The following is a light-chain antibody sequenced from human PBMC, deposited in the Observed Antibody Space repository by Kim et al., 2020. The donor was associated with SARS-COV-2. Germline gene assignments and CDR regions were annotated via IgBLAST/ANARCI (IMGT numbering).Light chain of an antibody. CDR2: EVS. J-gene: IGKJ1*01. V-gene: IGKV2D-29*01. Sequence: VLTQTPLSLSVTPGQPASISCRSSQSVLDTNGKTYLFWYVQKPGQAPHLLIHEVSNRFSGVPYRFTGSGSGTDFTLEISRVEAEDAGVYYCLQTTNFPWSFGQGTKVDIK. CDR1: QSVLDTNGKTY. CDR3: LQTTNFPWS.